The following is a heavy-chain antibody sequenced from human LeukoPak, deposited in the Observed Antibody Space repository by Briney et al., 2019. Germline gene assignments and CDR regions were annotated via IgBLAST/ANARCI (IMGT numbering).Heavy chain of an antibody. CDR1: GVSISSYY. CDR3: ARGGGSVDI. V-gene: IGHV4-59*01. CDR2: IYYSGST. J-gene: IGHJ4*02. D-gene: IGHD3-10*01. Sequence: SETLSLTCTVSGVSISSYYWSWIRQPPRKGLEWIGYIYYSGSTNYNPSLKSRVTISVDTSKNQFSLKLSSVTAADTAVYYCARGGGSVDIWGQGTLVTVSS.